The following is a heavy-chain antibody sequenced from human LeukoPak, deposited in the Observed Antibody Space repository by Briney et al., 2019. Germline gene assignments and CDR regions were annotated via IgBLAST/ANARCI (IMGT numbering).Heavy chain of an antibody. CDR3: ARNARDSVFDL. CDR1: GFTFSSYA. J-gene: IGHJ6*02. Sequence: PGGSLRLSCAASGFTFSSYAMHWVRQAPGKGLEWVAVISYDGSNKYYADSVKGRFTISRDNSKNTLYLQMNSLRADDTAVFYCARNARDSVFDLWGQGTTVTVSS. V-gene: IGHV3-30-3*01. D-gene: IGHD3-3*01. CDR2: ISYDGSNK.